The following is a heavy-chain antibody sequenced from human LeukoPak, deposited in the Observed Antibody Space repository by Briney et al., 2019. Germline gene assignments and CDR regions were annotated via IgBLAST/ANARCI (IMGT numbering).Heavy chain of an antibody. J-gene: IGHJ5*02. CDR3: ARDRAVTQDWVEFDP. D-gene: IGHD4-17*01. V-gene: IGHV3-66*03. CDR2: IRDSGET. Sequence: GGSLRLSCAGSGFSVSNHYMSWVRQSPGKGLEWVSLIRDSGETFYADSVKGRFTISRDNSKNTMYLQMNRLRVEDTAVYFCARDRAVTQDWVEFDPWGQGTLVTVSS. CDR1: GFSVSNHY.